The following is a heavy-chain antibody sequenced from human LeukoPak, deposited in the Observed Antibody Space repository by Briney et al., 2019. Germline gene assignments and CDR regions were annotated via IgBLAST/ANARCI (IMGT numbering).Heavy chain of an antibody. CDR3: ARYRVRYFDWLQPLDY. CDR1: GGSISSYY. Sequence: PSETLSLTCTVSGGSISSYYWSWIRQPPGKGLEWIGYIYYSGSTNYNPSLKSRVTISVDTSKNQFSLKLTSVTAADTAVYYCARYRVRYFDWLQPLDYWGQGTLVTVSS. J-gene: IGHJ4*02. D-gene: IGHD3-9*01. CDR2: IYYSGST. V-gene: IGHV4-59*01.